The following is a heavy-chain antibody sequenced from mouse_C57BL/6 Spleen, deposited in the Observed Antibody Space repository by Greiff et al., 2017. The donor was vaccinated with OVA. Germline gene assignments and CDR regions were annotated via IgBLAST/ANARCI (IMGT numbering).Heavy chain of an antibody. Sequence: QVQLQQPGAELVKPGASVTLSCKASGYTFTSYWMQWVKQRPGQGLEWIGEIDPSDSYTNYNQKFKGKATLTVDTSSSTAYMQLSSLTSEDSAVYYCARGAYWGQGTLVTVSA. J-gene: IGHJ3*01. CDR3: ARGAY. V-gene: IGHV1-50*01. CDR2: IDPSDSYT. CDR1: GYTFTSYW.